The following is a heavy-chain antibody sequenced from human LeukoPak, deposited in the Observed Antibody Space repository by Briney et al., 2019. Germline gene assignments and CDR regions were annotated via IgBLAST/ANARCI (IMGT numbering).Heavy chain of an antibody. V-gene: IGHV4-59*12. CDR3: ARDYGSGRRYYYMDV. D-gene: IGHD3-10*01. CDR2: IYYSGST. Sequence: SSETLSLTCAVYGGSFSGYYWSWIRQPPGKGLEWIGYIYYSGSTNYNPSLKSRVTILVDTSKNQFSLKLSSVTAADTAVYYCARDYGSGRRYYYMDVWGKGTTVTVSS. J-gene: IGHJ6*03. CDR1: GGSFSGYY.